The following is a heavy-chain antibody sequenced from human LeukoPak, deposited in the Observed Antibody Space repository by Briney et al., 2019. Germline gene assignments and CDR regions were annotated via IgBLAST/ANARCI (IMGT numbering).Heavy chain of an antibody. CDR3: ARTIAGAGSYYGGTGFDY. D-gene: IGHD6-19*01. CDR1: GFTFSSYW. J-gene: IGHJ4*02. Sequence: GGSLRLSCAASGFTFSSYWMSWVRQAPGKGLEWVANIKQDGSEKYYVDSVKGRFTISRDNAKNSLYLQMNSLRAEDTAVYYCARTIAGAGSYYGGTGFDYWGQGTLVTVSS. CDR2: IKQDGSEK. V-gene: IGHV3-7*01.